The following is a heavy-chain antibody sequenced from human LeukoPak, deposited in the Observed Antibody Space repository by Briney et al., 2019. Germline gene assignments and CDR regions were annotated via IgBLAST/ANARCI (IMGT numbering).Heavy chain of an antibody. CDR1: GYTLTRYA. CDR2: INAGNGNT. CDR3: ARRITMVRGVMGGWFDP. V-gene: IGHV1-3*01. J-gene: IGHJ5*02. D-gene: IGHD3-10*01. Sequence: ASVKVSCKASGYTLTRYAMHWVRQAPGQRLEWMGWINAGNGNTKYSQKFQGRVTITRDTSASTAYMELSSLRSEDTAVYYCARRITMVRGVMGGWFDPWVQGTLVTVSS.